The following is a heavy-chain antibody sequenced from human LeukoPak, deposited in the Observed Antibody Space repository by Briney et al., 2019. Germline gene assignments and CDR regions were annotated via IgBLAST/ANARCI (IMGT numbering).Heavy chain of an antibody. CDR2: INPNRGGT. CDR3: ARDLGTIFGVVIIGFDY. V-gene: IGHV1-2*02. Sequence: ASVKVSCKASGYTFTGYYMHWVRQAPGQGLEWVGWINPNRGGTNYAQKFQGRVTMTRDTSISTAYMELSRLRSDDTAVYYCARDLGTIFGVVIIGFDYWGQGTLVTVSS. J-gene: IGHJ4*02. CDR1: GYTFTGYY. D-gene: IGHD3-3*01.